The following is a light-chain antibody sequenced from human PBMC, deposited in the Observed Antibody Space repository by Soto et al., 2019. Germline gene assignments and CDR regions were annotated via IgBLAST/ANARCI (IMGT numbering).Light chain of an antibody. CDR2: WAS. CDR1: QSILYSSNNKNY. V-gene: IGKV4-1*01. J-gene: IGKJ2*01. CDR3: HQYYTTPPLYT. Sequence: DIVMTQSPESLAVSLGERATINCKSSQSILYSSNNKNYVAWYQQKPGQPPRLLIYWASTRESGVPDRFSGSGSGTDFTLTISSLQPEDVAVYYRHQYYTTPPLYTFGQGTKVKIK.